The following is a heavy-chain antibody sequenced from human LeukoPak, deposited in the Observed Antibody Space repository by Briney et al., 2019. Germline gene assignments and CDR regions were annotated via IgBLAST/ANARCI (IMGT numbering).Heavy chain of an antibody. CDR2: IRLRSNTI. J-gene: IGHJ4*02. Sequence: TGGSLRLSCVASGFTFSNYSMNWVRQAPGKGLEWVSYIRLRSNTIYYADSVKGRFTISRDNAKNSLYLQMNSLRAEDTAVYYCARGHGTGYWGQGTLVTVSS. V-gene: IGHV3-48*04. CDR1: GFTFSNYS. CDR3: ARGHGTGY. D-gene: IGHD3/OR15-3a*01.